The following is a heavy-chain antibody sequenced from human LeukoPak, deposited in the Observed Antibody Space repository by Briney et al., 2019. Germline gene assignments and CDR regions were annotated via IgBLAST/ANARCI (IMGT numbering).Heavy chain of an antibody. CDR2: TYYRSTWYN. CDR3: ARRLTQYDCFDP. V-gene: IGHV6-1*01. D-gene: IGHD2-2*01. CDR1: GDIVSSNSVT. J-gene: IGHJ5*02. Sequence: QTLSLTCAISGDIVSSNSVTWNWIRQSPSRGLEWLGRTYYRSTWYNDYAVSVRGRITVNPDTSKNQFSLHLNSVTPEDTAVYYCARRLTQYDCFDPWGQGILVTVSS.